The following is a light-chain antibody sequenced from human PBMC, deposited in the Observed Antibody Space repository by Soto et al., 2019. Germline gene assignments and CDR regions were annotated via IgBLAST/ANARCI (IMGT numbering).Light chain of an antibody. Sequence: DIQMTQSPSTLSASVGDRVTITCRASQSISSWLAWYQQKPGKAPKLLIYKASNLESGVPSRFSGSGSGTEXTLTISXXQPXXFATYYCQQYSTYSWTFGQGTQVEIK. CDR3: QQYSTYSWT. CDR1: QSISSW. CDR2: KAS. V-gene: IGKV1-5*03. J-gene: IGKJ1*01.